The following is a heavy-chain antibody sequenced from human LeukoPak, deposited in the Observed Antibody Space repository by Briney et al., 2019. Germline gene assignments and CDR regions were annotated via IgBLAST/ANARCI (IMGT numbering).Heavy chain of an antibody. J-gene: IGHJ5*02. Sequence: PSETLSLTCTVSGGSISSYYWSWIRQPPGKGLEWIGYIYTSGSTNYNPSLKSRVTISVDTSKNQFSLKLSSVTAADTAVYYCARRLSYYGSSGYYASAWFDPWGQGTLVTVSS. CDR2: IYTSGST. D-gene: IGHD3-22*01. CDR3: ARRLSYYGSSGYYASAWFDP. V-gene: IGHV4-4*09. CDR1: GGSISSYY.